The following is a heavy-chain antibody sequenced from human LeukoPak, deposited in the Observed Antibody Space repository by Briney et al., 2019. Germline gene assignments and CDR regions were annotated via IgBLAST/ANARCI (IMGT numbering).Heavy chain of an antibody. CDR3: AREGTAGTNLNWFDP. CDR2: IYHSGST. D-gene: IGHD1-1*01. CDR1: GGSISSGNW. Sequence: PSETLSLTCAVSGGSISSGNWWSWVRQPPGKGLEWIGQIYHSGSTNYNPSLKSRVTISVEKSKNQFSLNLTSVTAADTAVYYCAREGTAGTNLNWFDPWGQGTLVTVSS. J-gene: IGHJ5*02. V-gene: IGHV4-4*02.